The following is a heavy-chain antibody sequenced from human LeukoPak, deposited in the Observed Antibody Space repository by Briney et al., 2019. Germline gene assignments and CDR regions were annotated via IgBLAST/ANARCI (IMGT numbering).Heavy chain of an antibody. Sequence: PGGSLRLSCAASGFTFSSYSMNWVRQAPGKGLEWVSSISSSSSYTYYADSVKGRFTISRDNAKNSLYLQMNSLRAEDTAVYYCARDGVYYYDSSGYYYGGSDAFDIWGQGTMVTVSS. V-gene: IGHV3-21*01. CDR3: ARDGVYYYDSSGYYYGGSDAFDI. CDR2: ISSSSSYT. D-gene: IGHD3-22*01. J-gene: IGHJ3*02. CDR1: GFTFSSYS.